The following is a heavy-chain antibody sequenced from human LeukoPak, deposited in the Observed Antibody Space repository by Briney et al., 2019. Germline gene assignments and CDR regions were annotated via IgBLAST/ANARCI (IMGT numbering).Heavy chain of an antibody. CDR3: ARHGGSYTFDF. V-gene: IGHV4-59*01. D-gene: IGHD1-26*01. CDR1: GGSISSYY. CDR2: MYDSGST. Sequence: SETLFLTCTVSGGSISSYYWSWIRQPPGKGLELIGYMYDSGSTNYNPSLKSRVTISVDTSKNQFSLRLSSVTAADTAVYYCARHGGSYTFDFWGQGVLVTVSS. J-gene: IGHJ4*02.